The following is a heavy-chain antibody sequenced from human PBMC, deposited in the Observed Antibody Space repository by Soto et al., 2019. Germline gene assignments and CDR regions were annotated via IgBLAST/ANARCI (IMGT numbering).Heavy chain of an antibody. CDR1: GYTFSTSA. CDR2: ISAGDGNT. V-gene: IGHV1-3*01. Sequence: ASVKVSCKAAGYTFSTSAIQWVRQAPGQRLEWMGWISAGDGNTRYSQTFQGRVTFTIDTSASTGYMELSGLTSEDTAVYFCARDTCTNGVCYGDYWGQGTLVTVSS. CDR3: ARDTCTNGVCYGDY. J-gene: IGHJ4*02. D-gene: IGHD2-8*01.